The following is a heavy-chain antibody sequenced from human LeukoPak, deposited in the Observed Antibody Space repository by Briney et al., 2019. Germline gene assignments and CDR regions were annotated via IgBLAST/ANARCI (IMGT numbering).Heavy chain of an antibody. J-gene: IGHJ6*03. CDR2: IYTSGST. Sequence: PSETLSLICTVSGGSISSYYWSWIRQPPGKGLEWIGYIYTSGSTNYNPSLKSRVTISVDTSKNQFSLKLSSVTAADTAVYYCARHGQAVAGYYMDVWGKGTTVTVSS. CDR1: GGSISSYY. CDR3: ARHGQAVAGYYMDV. D-gene: IGHD6-19*01. V-gene: IGHV4-4*09.